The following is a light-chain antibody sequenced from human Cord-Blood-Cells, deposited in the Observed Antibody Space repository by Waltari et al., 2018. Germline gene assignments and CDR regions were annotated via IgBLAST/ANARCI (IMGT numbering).Light chain of an antibody. Sequence: DIQMTQSPSSLSASVGARVTITCQASQDISNYLNWYQQKPGKAPKLLIYDASNLETGVPSRFSGSGSGTDFTFTISSLQPEDFATYYCQQYDNLPFTFGPGTKVDIK. J-gene: IGKJ3*01. CDR1: QDISNY. CDR3: QQYDNLPFT. CDR2: DAS. V-gene: IGKV1-33*01.